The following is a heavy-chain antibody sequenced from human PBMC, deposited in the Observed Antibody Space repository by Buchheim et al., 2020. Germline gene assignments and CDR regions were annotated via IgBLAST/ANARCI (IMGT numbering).Heavy chain of an antibody. CDR3: ARGIEIESSDLFDSGFYGMDV. V-gene: IGHV4-34*01. CDR1: SGSFSGYY. D-gene: IGHD3-9*01. Sequence: QVHLQQWGAGLLKPSETLSLTCAVYSGSFSGYYWNWIRQPPGKGLEWIGEFSQSGSTNYNASLKSRVTISVDTSKNQFSLTLRSVSAADTAVYYCARGIEIESSDLFDSGFYGMDVWGQGTT. CDR2: FSQSGST. J-gene: IGHJ6*02.